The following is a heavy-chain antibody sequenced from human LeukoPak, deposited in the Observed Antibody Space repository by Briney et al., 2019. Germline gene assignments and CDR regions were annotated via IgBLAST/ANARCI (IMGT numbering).Heavy chain of an antibody. CDR2: ISYDGSNK. CDR1: GFTFNSYA. Sequence: GSLRLSCAASGFTFNSYAIHWVRQAPGKGLEWVAVISYDGSNKYYADSVKGRFTISRDNSKNTLYLQLNSLRPEDTAVYYCARDQLAYSGYDTLFDYWGQGTLVTVSS. D-gene: IGHD5-12*01. CDR3: ARDQLAYSGYDTLFDY. V-gene: IGHV3-30*04. J-gene: IGHJ4*02.